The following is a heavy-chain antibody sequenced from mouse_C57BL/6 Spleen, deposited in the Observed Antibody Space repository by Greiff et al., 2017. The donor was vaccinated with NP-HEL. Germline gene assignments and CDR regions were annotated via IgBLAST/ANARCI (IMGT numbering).Heavy chain of an antibody. CDR1: GFTFSSYG. D-gene: IGHD2-13*01. V-gene: IGHV5-6*01. J-gene: IGHJ2*01. CDR3: ARQGGDQYYFDY. Sequence: EVNLVESGGDLVKPGGSLKLSCAASGFTFSSYGMSWVRQTPDKRLEWVATISSGGSYTYYPDSVKGRFTISRDNAKKTLYLQMSSLKSEDTAMYYCARQGGDQYYFDYWGQGTTLTVSS. CDR2: ISSGGSYT.